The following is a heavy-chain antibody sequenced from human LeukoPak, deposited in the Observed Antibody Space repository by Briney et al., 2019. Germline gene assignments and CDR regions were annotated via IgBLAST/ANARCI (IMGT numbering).Heavy chain of an antibody. V-gene: IGHV1-2*02. CDR3: ARNPSGSPLGSPDY. CDR1: GCTFTGYY. D-gene: IGHD1-26*01. CDR2: INPNSGGT. Sequence: ASVKVSCKASGCTFTGYYMHWVRQAPGQGLEWMGWINPNSGGTNYAQKFQGRVTMTRDTSISTAYMELSRLRSDDTAVYYCARNPSGSPLGSPDYWGQGTLVTVSS. J-gene: IGHJ4*02.